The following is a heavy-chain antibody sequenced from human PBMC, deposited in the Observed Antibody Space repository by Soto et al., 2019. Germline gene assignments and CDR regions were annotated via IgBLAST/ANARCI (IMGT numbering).Heavy chain of an antibody. CDR3: ARRTLVDSRPYHY. CDR2: VNPYNENT. D-gene: IGHD3-22*01. Sequence: QVQLVQSGAEVKKPGASVKVSCKASGYNFISYGVSWVRQAPGQGLEWMGWVNPYNENTTYAQNLQGRVTMTTDTSTNTAYMELRSLTSDDTAVYYCARRTLVDSRPYHYWGQGTLVTVSS. J-gene: IGHJ4*02. V-gene: IGHV1-18*04. CDR1: GYNFISYG.